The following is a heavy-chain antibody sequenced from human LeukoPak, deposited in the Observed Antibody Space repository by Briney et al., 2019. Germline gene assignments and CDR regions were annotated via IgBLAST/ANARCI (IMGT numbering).Heavy chain of an antibody. CDR1: GYNFTNYW. CDR3: ARRHYSGFEGSWFDP. Sequence: GESLKISCKGSGYNFTNYWIGWVRQMPGKGLEWMGIIYPGDSDTRYSPSFQGQVTISADKSISTAYLQWSSLKASDTAMYYCARRHYSGFEGSWFDPGGQGTLVTVSS. D-gene: IGHD5-12*01. CDR2: IYPGDSDT. V-gene: IGHV5-51*01. J-gene: IGHJ5*02.